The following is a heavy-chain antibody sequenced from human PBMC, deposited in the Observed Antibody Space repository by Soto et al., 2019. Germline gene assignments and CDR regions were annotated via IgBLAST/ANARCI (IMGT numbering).Heavy chain of an antibody. CDR1: GGSISSYY. J-gene: IGHJ5*02. V-gene: IGHV4-59*08. Sequence: PSETLSLTCTVSGGSISSYYWSWIRQPPGKGLEWIGYIYYSGSTNYNPSLKSRVTISVDTSKHQFSLKLSSVTAADTAVYYCARTTGVVVVAATPTWFDPWGQGTLVTVSS. CDR3: ARTTGVVVVAATPTWFDP. CDR2: IYYSGST. D-gene: IGHD2-15*01.